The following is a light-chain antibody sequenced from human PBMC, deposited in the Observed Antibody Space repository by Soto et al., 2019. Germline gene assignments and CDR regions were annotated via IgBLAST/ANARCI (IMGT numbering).Light chain of an antibody. Sequence: QSFLAQPASVSVSPGQSITISCIGTNSDVGAYNYVSWYQQYPGEAPKLMIYGVTNRPSGVSNRFSGSKTGSTASLTISGLQAEDEADYYCFSHRGGDSHVFGTGTKVTVL. CDR2: GVT. CDR3: FSHRGGDSHV. J-gene: IGLJ1*01. CDR1: NSDVGAYNY. V-gene: IGLV2-14*01.